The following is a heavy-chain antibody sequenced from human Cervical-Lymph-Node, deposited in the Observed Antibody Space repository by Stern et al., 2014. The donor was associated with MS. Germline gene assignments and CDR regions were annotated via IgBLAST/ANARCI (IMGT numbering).Heavy chain of an antibody. Sequence: QVQLQESGPGLVKASETLSLTCTVSGGSISSSSYYWGWIRQPPGKGLEWIGNIYYSGNTYYKSSLKSRVTISADTSKNQFSLKMSSVTAADTAVYYCARQLCVQSGGNCWAGWFDPWGQGTLVTVSS. CDR1: GGSISSSSYY. D-gene: IGHD2-15*01. J-gene: IGHJ5*02. CDR3: ARQLCVQSGGNCWAGWFDP. V-gene: IGHV4-39*01. CDR2: IYYSGNT.